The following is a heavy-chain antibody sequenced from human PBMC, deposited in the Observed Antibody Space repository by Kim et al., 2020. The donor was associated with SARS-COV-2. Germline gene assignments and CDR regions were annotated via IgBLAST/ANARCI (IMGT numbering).Heavy chain of an antibody. Sequence: YKPSLKSRVTISVDTSKNQFSLKLNSVIAADTAVYYCARGCSGGSCAFDHWGQGTLVTVSS. J-gene: IGHJ4*02. CDR3: ARGCSGGSCAFDH. V-gene: IGHV4-30-2*04. D-gene: IGHD2-15*01.